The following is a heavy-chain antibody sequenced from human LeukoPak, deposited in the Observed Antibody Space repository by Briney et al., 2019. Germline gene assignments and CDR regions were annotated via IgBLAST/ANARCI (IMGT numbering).Heavy chain of an antibody. CDR3: VTGHYDSRMYFDL. Sequence: PGGSLRLSCTASGLTFSTYWVHWVRQAPGKGLVWVSQIKFDGSLASYADSVKGRFTISRDNAKNTLYLQMNTLGIEDTAVYYCVTGHYDSRMYFDLWGRGTLVTVSS. CDR2: IKFDGSLA. D-gene: IGHD3-16*01. J-gene: IGHJ2*01. CDR1: GLTFSTYW. V-gene: IGHV3-74*01.